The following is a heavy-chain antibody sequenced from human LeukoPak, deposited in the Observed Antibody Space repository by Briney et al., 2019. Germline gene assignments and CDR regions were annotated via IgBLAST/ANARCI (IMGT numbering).Heavy chain of an antibody. J-gene: IGHJ3*02. V-gene: IGHV3-49*03. CDR1: GFTFGDYG. CDR3: AKDRPVTTRRNKWTPDAFDI. CDR2: IRSKTYGGTT. D-gene: IGHD4-17*01. Sequence: GGSLRLSCTASGFTFGDYGMSWFRRAPGKGLEWVGHIRSKTYGGTTEYATSIKGRFTISRDDSKSIAYLQMNSLRAEDTAVYYCAKDRPVTTRRNKWTPDAFDIWGQGTMVTVSS.